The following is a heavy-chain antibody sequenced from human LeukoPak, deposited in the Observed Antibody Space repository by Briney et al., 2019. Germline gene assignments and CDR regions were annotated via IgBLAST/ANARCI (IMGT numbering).Heavy chain of an antibody. CDR1: GVSISSSSYY. V-gene: IGHV4-39*07. CDR3: ARGALEYNSLNWFDP. Sequence: SETLSLTCTVSGVSISSSSYYWGWIRQPPGKGLEWIGSIYYSGSTYYTPSLKSRVTISVDTSKNQFSLKLSSVTAADTAVYYCARGALEYNSLNWFDPWGQGTLVTVSS. J-gene: IGHJ5*02. CDR2: IYYSGST. D-gene: IGHD6-6*01.